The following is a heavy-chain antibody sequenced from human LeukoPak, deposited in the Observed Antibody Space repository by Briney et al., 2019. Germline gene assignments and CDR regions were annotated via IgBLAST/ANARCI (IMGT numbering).Heavy chain of an antibody. CDR1: GFTFSSYG. J-gene: IGHJ4*02. CDR3: AKGGPYDFPGVDY. V-gene: IGHV3-30*02. D-gene: IGHD3-3*01. CDR2: IRYDGSNK. Sequence: PGGSLRLSCAASGFTFSSYGMHWVRQAPGKGLEWVAFIRYDGSNKYYADSVKGRFTISRDNSKNTLYLQMNSLRAEDTAVYYCAKGGPYDFPGVDYWGQGTLVTVSS.